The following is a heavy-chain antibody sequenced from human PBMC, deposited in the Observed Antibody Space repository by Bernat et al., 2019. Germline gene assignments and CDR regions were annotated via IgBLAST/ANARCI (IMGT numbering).Heavy chain of an antibody. V-gene: IGHV3-30*18. CDR2: ISYDGSNK. J-gene: IGHJ6*02. CDR1: GFTFSSYG. D-gene: IGHD2-15*01. Sequence: QVQLVESGGGVVQPGRSLRLSCAASGFTFSSYGMHWVRQAPGKGLEWVAVISYDGSNKYYADSVKGRFIISRDNSKNTLYLQMNSLRAEDTAVYYCAKDLVVGWNYYYGMDVWGQGTTVTVSS. CDR3: AKDLVVGWNYYYGMDV.